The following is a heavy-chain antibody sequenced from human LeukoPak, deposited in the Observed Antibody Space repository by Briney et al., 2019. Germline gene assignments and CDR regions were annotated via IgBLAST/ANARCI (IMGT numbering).Heavy chain of an antibody. Sequence: VSVKVSCKASGFTFTSHDYNWVRQGTGQGLEWMGWMNPNSGNTGYAQKFQGRVTITADESTSTAYMELSSLRSEDTAVYYCACPEVYYYYGMDVWGQGTTVTVSS. J-gene: IGHJ6*02. V-gene: IGHV1-8*01. D-gene: IGHD1-14*01. CDR3: ACPEVYYYYGMDV. CDR1: GFTFTSHD. CDR2: MNPNSGNT.